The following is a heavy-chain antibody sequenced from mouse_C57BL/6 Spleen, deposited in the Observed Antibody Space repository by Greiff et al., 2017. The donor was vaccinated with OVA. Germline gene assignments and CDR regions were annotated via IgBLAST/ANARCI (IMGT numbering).Heavy chain of an antibody. CDR2: IDPSDSYT. V-gene: IGHV1-50*01. CDR3: ASYPRQLRLRMAY. J-gene: IGHJ3*01. CDR1: GYTFTSYW. D-gene: IGHD3-2*02. Sequence: VQLQQPGAELVKPGASVKLSCKASGYTFTSYWMQWVKQRPGQGLEWIGEIDPSDSYTNYNQKFKGKATLTVDTSSSTAYMQLSSLTSEDSAVYDSASYPRQLRLRMAYWGQGTLVTVSA.